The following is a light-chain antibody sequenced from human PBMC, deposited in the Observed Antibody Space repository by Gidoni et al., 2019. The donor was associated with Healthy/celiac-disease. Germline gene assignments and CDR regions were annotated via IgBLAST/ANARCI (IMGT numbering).Light chain of an antibody. CDR3: QQSYSTLFT. J-gene: IGKJ3*01. V-gene: IGKV1-39*01. CDR1: QSISSY. CDR2: AAS. Sequence: DIQMTQSPSSLSESVGDRVTITCRASQSISSYLNWYQQKPGKAPKLLIYAASSLQSGVPSRLSGSGSGTDFSLTISSLQPEDFATFYCQQSYSTLFTFGPGTKVDIK.